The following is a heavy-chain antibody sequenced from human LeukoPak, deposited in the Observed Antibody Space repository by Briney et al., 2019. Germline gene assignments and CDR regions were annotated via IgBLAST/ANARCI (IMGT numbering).Heavy chain of an antibody. V-gene: IGHV3-30-3*01. CDR2: ISYDGSNK. Sequence: GGSLRLSCAASGFTFSSYAMHWVRQAPGKGLEWVAVISYDGSNKYYADSVKGRFTISRDNSKNTLSLQMNSLRAEDTAVYFCAARKVRGVWFYLDYWGQGTLVTVSS. CDR1: GFTFSSYA. CDR3: AARKVRGVWFYLDY. D-gene: IGHD3-10*01. J-gene: IGHJ4*02.